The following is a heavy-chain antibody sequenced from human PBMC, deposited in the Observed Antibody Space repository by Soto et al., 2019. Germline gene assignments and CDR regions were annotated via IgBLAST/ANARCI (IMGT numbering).Heavy chain of an antibody. Sequence: GASVKVSCKPSGYTFTSTGISWVRQAPGQGFEWMGWISPSNGNTNYAQKFQDRVTMTTDTSTSTAYMELRSLRAEDTALYYCARDVDADFRTDFDYWGRGTLVTVSS. D-gene: IGHD4-17*01. CDR3: ARDVDADFRTDFDY. J-gene: IGHJ4*02. V-gene: IGHV1-18*04. CDR1: GYTFTSTG. CDR2: ISPSNGNT.